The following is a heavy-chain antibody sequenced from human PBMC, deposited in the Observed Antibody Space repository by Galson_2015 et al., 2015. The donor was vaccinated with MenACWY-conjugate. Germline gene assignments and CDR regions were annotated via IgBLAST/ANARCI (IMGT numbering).Heavy chain of an antibody. D-gene: IGHD2-2*01. V-gene: IGHV4-39*01. Sequence: ETLSLPCTVSGGSISSSSYYWDWIRQPPGRGLEWIGTIYYSGSTYYNSSLKSRVTISVDTSQNQFSLNLSSVTAADTAMYYCARHDRTAPARSGAFDIWGRGTMVTVSS. CDR1: GGSISSSSYY. J-gene: IGHJ3*02. CDR3: ARHDRTAPARSGAFDI. CDR2: IYYSGST.